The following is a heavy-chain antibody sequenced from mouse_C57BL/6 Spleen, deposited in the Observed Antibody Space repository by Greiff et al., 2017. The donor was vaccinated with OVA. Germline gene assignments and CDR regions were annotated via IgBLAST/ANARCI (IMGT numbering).Heavy chain of an antibody. Sequence: EVQLVESGGGLVKPGGSLKLSCAASGFTFSDYGMHWVRQAPEKGLEWVAYISSGSSTIYYADTVKGRFTISRDNAKNTLFLQMTSLRSEDTAMYYCAKDQSYYFDYWGRGTTLTVSS. CDR1: GFTFSDYG. CDR2: ISSGSSTI. CDR3: AKDQSYYFDY. J-gene: IGHJ2*01. V-gene: IGHV5-17*01.